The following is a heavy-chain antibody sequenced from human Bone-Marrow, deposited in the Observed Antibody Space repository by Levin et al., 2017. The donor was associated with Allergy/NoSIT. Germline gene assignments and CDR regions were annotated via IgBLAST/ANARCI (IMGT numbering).Heavy chain of an antibody. CDR2: LNLSGGTV. Sequence: ASVKVSCKASGYTVTSYYMHWVRQAPGQGLQWMGLLNLSGGTVRYAQMFQGRITMTSDTSTSTVYMELSSLRSDDHAVFFCARGVYDGSGYQHPFDYWGQGTLVAVSS. CDR1: GYTVTSYY. J-gene: IGHJ4*02. V-gene: IGHV1-46*01. D-gene: IGHD3-22*01. CDR3: ARGVYDGSGYQHPFDY.